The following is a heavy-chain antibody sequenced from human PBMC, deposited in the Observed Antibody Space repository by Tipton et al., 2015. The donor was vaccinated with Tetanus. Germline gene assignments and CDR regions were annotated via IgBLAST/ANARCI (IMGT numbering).Heavy chain of an antibody. CDR1: GGSISTYH. CDR3: ARGIDAYKTGNY. V-gene: IGHV4-59*12. D-gene: IGHD5-24*01. J-gene: IGHJ4*02. CDR2: IDYFGST. Sequence: TLSLTCTVSGGSISTYHWNWIRQSPGKGLEWIGYIDYFGSTKYNPSLKSRVAMSVDTSKNQFSLKLSSVTAADTSVYFCARGIDAYKTGNYWGQGTLVTVSS.